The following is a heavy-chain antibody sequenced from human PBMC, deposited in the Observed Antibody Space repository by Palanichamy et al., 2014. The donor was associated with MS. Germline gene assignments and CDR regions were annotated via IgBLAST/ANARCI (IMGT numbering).Heavy chain of an antibody. D-gene: IGHD3-10*01. J-gene: IGHJ6*02. V-gene: IGHV1-18*04. CDR2: ISTYNGNT. CDR3: ARDIGPVPGDYYYGLDV. Sequence: QVQLVQSGAEVKEPGASVRVSCKASGYTFSSYGISWARQAPGQGLEWMGWISTYNGNTKYAQKFQDRVTMTTDTSTTTAHMDLRSLRSDDSAVYFCARDIGPVPGDYYYGLDVWGHGTAVTVSS. CDR1: GYTFSSYG.